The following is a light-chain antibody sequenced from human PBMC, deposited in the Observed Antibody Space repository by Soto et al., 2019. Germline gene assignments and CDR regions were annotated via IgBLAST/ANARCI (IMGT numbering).Light chain of an antibody. V-gene: IGKV1-5*01. Sequence: DLQMTQSPSTLSASVGDRVTITCRASQRISSWLAWYQQKPGKAPKLLIYDASHLESVVPSRFSRSGSGTEFTLPISSLQPDDFATYYCQQYNSYSYTFGQGTKLEIK. CDR2: DAS. J-gene: IGKJ2*01. CDR1: QRISSW. CDR3: QQYNSYSYT.